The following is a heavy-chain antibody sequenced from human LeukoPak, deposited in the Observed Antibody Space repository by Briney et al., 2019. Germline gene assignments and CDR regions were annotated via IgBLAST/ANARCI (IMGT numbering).Heavy chain of an antibody. CDR1: GFTFSDYY. CDR2: ISSSGSYT. Sequence: GGSLRLSCAASGFTFSDYYMIWIRQAPGKGLEWVSYISSSGSYTNYADSVKGRVTISRDNAKNSLYLQMNSLRAEDTAVYYCVRDRAGGSGSYSDYWGQGTLVTVSS. D-gene: IGHD1-26*01. CDR3: VRDRAGGSGSYSDY. J-gene: IGHJ4*02. V-gene: IGHV3-11*06.